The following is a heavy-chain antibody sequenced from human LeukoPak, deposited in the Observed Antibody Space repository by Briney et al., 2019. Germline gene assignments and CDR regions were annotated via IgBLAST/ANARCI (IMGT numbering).Heavy chain of an antibody. Sequence: SETLSLTCTVSGGSISSHYWSWIRQPPGKGLEWIGYICYSGSTNYNPSLKSRVTISVDTSKNQFSLKLSSVTAADTAVYYCARGRWELDYWGQGTLVTVSS. CDR3: ARGRWELDY. D-gene: IGHD1-26*01. CDR1: GGSISSHY. CDR2: ICYSGST. J-gene: IGHJ4*02. V-gene: IGHV4-59*11.